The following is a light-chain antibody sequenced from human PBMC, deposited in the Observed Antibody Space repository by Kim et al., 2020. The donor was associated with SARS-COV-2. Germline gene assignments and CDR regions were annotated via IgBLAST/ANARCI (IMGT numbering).Light chain of an antibody. CDR1: SSDVGGYNY. CDR2: DVS. V-gene: IGLV2-14*03. J-gene: IGLJ3*02. CDR3: SSYTSSSTRV. Sequence: GQSSTSSCTGNSSDVGGYNYVAWYQQHPGKAPKLMIYDVSNRPSGVSNRFSGSKSGNTASLTISGLQAEDEADYYCSSYTSSSTRVFGGGTQLTVL.